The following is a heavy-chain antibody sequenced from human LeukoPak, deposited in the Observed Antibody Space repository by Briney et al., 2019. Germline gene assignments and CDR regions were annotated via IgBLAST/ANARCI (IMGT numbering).Heavy chain of an antibody. J-gene: IGHJ4*02. Sequence: GASVKVSCKASGYTFTGYYMHWVRQAPGQGLEWMGWINPNSGGTNYAQKFQGRVTMTRDTSISTAYMELSRLRSDDTAVYYCANHWFGELSRFDYWGQGTLVTVSS. V-gene: IGHV1-2*02. CDR3: ANHWFGELSRFDY. CDR2: INPNSGGT. CDR1: GYTFTGYY. D-gene: IGHD3-10*01.